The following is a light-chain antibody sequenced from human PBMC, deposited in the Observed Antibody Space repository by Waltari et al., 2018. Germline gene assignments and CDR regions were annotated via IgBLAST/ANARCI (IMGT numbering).Light chain of an antibody. CDR3: SSYAGSYTVV. J-gene: IGLJ2*01. CDR1: SSDVGGYNY. V-gene: IGLV2-11*01. Sequence: QSALTQPRSVSGSPGQSVTLSCTGPSSDVGGYNYVPWYQQHPGKAPKLMIYDVTKRPSGVPDRFSGSKSGNTASLTISGLQAEDEADYYCSSYAGSYTVVFGGGTKLTVL. CDR2: DVT.